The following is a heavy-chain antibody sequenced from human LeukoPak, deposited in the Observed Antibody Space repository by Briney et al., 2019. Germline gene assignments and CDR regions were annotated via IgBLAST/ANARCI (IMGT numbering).Heavy chain of an antibody. CDR3: VRANI. J-gene: IGHJ4*02. CDR2: TKQDESQK. Sequence: PGGSLRLSCAASGFTFSNYWMSWVRQAPGKGLEWVANTKQDESQKYYVDSVKGRFTISRDNAKNSLYLQMNSLRAEDTAVYYCVRANIWGQGTLVTVSS. V-gene: IGHV3-7*01. CDR1: GFTFSNYW.